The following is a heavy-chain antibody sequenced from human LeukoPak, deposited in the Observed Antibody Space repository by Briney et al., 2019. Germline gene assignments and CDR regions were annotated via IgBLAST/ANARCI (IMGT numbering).Heavy chain of an antibody. CDR2: MNPNSGNT. CDR1: GYTFTSYD. D-gene: IGHD3-10*01. J-gene: IGHJ4*02. Sequence: GASVKVSCKASGYTFTSYDINWVRQATGQGLEWMGWMNPNSGNTGYAQKFQGRVTMTRNTSISTAYMELSSLRSEDTAVYYCARGRGGDYYGSGSYYNAELPHPNTGTFDYWGQGTLVTVSS. V-gene: IGHV1-8*01. CDR3: ARGRGGDYYGSGSYYNAELPHPNTGTFDY.